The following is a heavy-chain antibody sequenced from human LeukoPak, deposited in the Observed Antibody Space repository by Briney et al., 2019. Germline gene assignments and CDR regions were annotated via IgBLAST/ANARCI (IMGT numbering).Heavy chain of an antibody. CDR2: MNANNGDT. CDR1: GYDFSRYD. Sequence: GSVSVSCKASGYDFSRYDINWVRLAPGQGLEWRGWMNANNGDTDYAQTLQGRVTITRDTSKSKAYMEVSSLRSEDTALYYCARRRIRYDDYSSVWFVFFEFWGQGSLVTVSS. CDR3: ARRRIRYDDYSSVWFVFFEF. D-gene: IGHD6-19*01. V-gene: IGHV1-8*01. J-gene: IGHJ4*02.